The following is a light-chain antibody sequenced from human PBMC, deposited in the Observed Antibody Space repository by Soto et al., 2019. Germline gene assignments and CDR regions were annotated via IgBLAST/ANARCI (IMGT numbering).Light chain of an antibody. CDR2: GAS. J-gene: IGKJ1*01. CDR1: QSVSSY. CDR3: QQYGSSYPWT. V-gene: IGKV3-20*01. Sequence: EIVMTQSPATLSVSPGERATLSCRASQSVSSYLAWYQQKPGQAPRLLIYGASSRATGIPDRFSGSGSGTDFTLTIRRLEPEDFAVYYCQQYGSSYPWTFGQGTKVDI.